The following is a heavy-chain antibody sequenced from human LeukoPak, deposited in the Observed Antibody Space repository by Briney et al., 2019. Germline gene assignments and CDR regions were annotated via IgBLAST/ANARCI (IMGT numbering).Heavy chain of an antibody. Sequence: PGRSLRLSCAASGFTFSSYGMHWVRQAPGKGLEWVAVIWYDGSNKYYADSVKGRFTISRDNSKNTLYLQMNSLRAEDTAVYYCARDTIVATIPYYNYGMDVWGKGTTVTVSS. D-gene: IGHD5-12*01. J-gene: IGHJ6*04. CDR1: GFTFSSYG. CDR3: ARDTIVATIPYYNYGMDV. V-gene: IGHV3-33*01. CDR2: IWYDGSNK.